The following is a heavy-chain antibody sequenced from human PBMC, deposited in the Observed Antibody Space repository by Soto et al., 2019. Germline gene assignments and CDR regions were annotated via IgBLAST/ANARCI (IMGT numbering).Heavy chain of an antibody. CDR3: ARHQEDYGDYFDY. V-gene: IGHV4-39*01. CDR1: GGSISSSSYY. Sequence: TLSLTCTVSGGSISSSSYYWGWIRQPPGKGLEWIGSIYYSGSTYYNPSLKSRVTISVDTSKNQFSLKLSSVTAADTAVYYCARHQEDYGDYFDYWGQGTLVTVSS. D-gene: IGHD4-17*01. CDR2: IYYSGST. J-gene: IGHJ4*02.